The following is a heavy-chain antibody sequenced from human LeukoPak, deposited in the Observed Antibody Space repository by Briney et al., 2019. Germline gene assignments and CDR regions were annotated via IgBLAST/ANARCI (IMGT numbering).Heavy chain of an antibody. CDR1: GYTFTSYA. Sequence: ASVKVSCKASGYTFTSYAMHWVRQAPGQRLEWMGWINAGNGNTKYSQKFQGRVTITRDTSASTAYMELSSLRSEDTAVYYCARAVGYCSGGSCYSLDAFDIWGQGTMVTVSS. CDR2: INAGNGNT. CDR3: ARAVGYCSGGSCYSLDAFDI. J-gene: IGHJ3*02. D-gene: IGHD2-15*01. V-gene: IGHV1-3*01.